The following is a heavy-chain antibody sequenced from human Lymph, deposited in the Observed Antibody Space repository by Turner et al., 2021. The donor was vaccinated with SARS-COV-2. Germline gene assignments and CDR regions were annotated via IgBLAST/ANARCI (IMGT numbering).Heavy chain of an antibody. CDR3: ARVKGYNGYDLRYYYGMDV. Sequence: QVQLVESGGGVVQPGRSLRLSCAASGFTFSSYGMHWVRQAPGQGLEWVAVMWYDGSNKYYADSVKGRFTISRDNSKNTLYLQMNSLRAEDTAVYYCARVKGYNGYDLRYYYGMDVWGQGTTVTVSS. CDR2: MWYDGSNK. V-gene: IGHV3-33*01. D-gene: IGHD5-12*01. J-gene: IGHJ6*02. CDR1: GFTFSSYG.